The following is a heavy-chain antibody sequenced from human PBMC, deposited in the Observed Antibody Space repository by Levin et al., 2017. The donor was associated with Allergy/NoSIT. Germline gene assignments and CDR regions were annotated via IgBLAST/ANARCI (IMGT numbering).Heavy chain of an antibody. CDR3: AREGEGSSADEIDY. Sequence: GGSLRLSCAASGFTFSTYSMNWVRQAPEKGLEWVSSIDSSSDYIYYADSLKGRFTISRDNAKNSLFLQMNSLRAEDTAVYYCAREGEGSSADEIDYWGQGTLGTVSS. J-gene: IGHJ4*02. CDR2: IDSSSDYI. CDR1: GFTFSTYS. D-gene: IGHD6-19*01. V-gene: IGHV3-21*01.